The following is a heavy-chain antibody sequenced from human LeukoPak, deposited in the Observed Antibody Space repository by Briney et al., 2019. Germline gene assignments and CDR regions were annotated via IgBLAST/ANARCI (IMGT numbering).Heavy chain of an antibody. Sequence: SETLSLTCTVSGYSISSGFYWSWIRQPPGKGLEWIGYIYYSGSTNYNPSLKSRVTISVDTSKNQFSLKLSSVTAADTAVYYCARSKDILTGYCFDYWGQGTLVTVSS. CDR1: GYSISSGFY. CDR2: IYYSGST. V-gene: IGHV4-61*01. D-gene: IGHD3-9*01. CDR3: ARSKDILTGYCFDY. J-gene: IGHJ4*02.